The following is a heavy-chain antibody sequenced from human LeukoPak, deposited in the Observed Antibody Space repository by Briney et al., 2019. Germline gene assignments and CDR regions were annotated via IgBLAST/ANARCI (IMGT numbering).Heavy chain of an antibody. CDR2: IRYDGSNK. Sequence: GRSLRLSCAASGFTFSSYGMHWVRQAPGKGLEWVAFIRYDGSNKYYADSVKGRFTISRDNSKNTLYLQMNSLRAEDTAVYYCAKDLIAVAGPYYFDYWGQGTLVTVSS. CDR3: AKDLIAVAGPYYFDY. V-gene: IGHV3-30*02. CDR1: GFTFSSYG. J-gene: IGHJ4*02. D-gene: IGHD6-19*01.